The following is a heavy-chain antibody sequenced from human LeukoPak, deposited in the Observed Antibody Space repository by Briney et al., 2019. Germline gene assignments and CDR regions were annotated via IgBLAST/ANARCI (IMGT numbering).Heavy chain of an antibody. CDR3: ARGGVVVPAAIGYYYYGMDV. D-gene: IGHD2-2*01. Sequence: GASVKVSCKASGYTFTGYYMHWVRQAPGQGLEWMGWINPNSGGTNYAQKFQGRVTMTRDTSISTAYMALSRLRSDDTAVYYCARGGVVVPAAIGYYYYGMDVWGQGTTVTVSS. CDR2: INPNSGGT. J-gene: IGHJ6*02. CDR1: GYTFTGYY. V-gene: IGHV1-2*02.